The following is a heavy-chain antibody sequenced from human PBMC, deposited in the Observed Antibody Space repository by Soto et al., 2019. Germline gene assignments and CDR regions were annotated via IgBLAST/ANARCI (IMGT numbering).Heavy chain of an antibody. Sequence: PGGSLRLSCAASGFTFSSYAMSWVRQAPGKGLEWVSAISGSGGSTYYADSVKGRFTISRDNSKNTLYLQMNSLRAEDTAVYYCAKDRLMGYSYGYYYFDYWGQGTLVTSPQ. CDR2: ISGSGGST. J-gene: IGHJ4*02. V-gene: IGHV3-23*01. D-gene: IGHD5-18*01. CDR1: GFTFSSYA. CDR3: AKDRLMGYSYGYYYFDY.